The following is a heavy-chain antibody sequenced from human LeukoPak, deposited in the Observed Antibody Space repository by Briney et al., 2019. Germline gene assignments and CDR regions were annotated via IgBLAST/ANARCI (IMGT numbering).Heavy chain of an antibody. CDR3: AIGDTGYFDS. CDR1: GFXFSDHY. D-gene: IGHD4-17*01. J-gene: IGHJ4*02. CDR2: TKNRANGYTT. V-gene: IGHV3-72*01. Sequence: GGSLRLSCAASGFXFSDHYIDWVRQAPGKGLEWVGRTKNRANGYTTEYAASVKGRFTILTDDSKNSLYLQMNSLKTEDTAVYYCAIGDTGYFDSWGQGTLVTVSS.